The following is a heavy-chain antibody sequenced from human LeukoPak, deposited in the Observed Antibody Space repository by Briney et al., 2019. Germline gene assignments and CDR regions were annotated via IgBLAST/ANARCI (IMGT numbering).Heavy chain of an antibody. Sequence: PSETLSLTCAVYGGSFSGYYWSWIRQPPGKGLEWVGEINHSGSTNYNPSLKSRVTISVDTSKNQFSLKLSSVTAADTAVYYCAMATVTAAYYFDYWGQGTLVTVSS. D-gene: IGHD4-17*01. CDR1: GGSFSGYY. J-gene: IGHJ4*02. CDR2: INHSGST. CDR3: AMATVTAAYYFDY. V-gene: IGHV4-34*01.